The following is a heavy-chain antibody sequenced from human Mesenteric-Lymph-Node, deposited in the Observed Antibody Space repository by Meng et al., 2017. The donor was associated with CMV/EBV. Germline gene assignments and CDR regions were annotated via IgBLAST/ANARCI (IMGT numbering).Heavy chain of an antibody. CDR1: GFTFSTCA. V-gene: IGHV3-23*01. CDR2: ISGTGDDT. J-gene: IGHJ4*02. D-gene: IGHD1-26*01. Sequence: GESLKISCAASGFTFSTCAMSWVRRVPGKGLEWVAAISGTGDDTYYADSVKGRFTISRDNSKNTMYVQMNSLRAEDTAVYYCARDLVGAGYWGQGTLVTVSS. CDR3: ARDLVGAGY.